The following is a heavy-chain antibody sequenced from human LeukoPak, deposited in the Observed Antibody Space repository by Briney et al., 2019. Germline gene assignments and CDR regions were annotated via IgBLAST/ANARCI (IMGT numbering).Heavy chain of an antibody. J-gene: IGHJ4*02. Sequence: SETLSLTCTVSGGSISSGGYYWSWIRQHPGKGLEWIGHIYYSGSTYYNPSLKSRVTISVGTSKNQFSLKLSSVTAADTAVYYCARADGYSGYDSATGRHFDYWGQGTLVTVSS. D-gene: IGHD5-12*01. CDR3: ARADGYSGYDSATGRHFDY. CDR1: GGSISSGGYY. V-gene: IGHV4-31*03. CDR2: IYYSGST.